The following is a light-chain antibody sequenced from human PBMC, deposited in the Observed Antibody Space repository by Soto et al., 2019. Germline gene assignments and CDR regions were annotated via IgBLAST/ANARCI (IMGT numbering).Light chain of an antibody. J-gene: IGKJ3*01. V-gene: IGKV1-5*03. CDR3: QQYNSYWVT. Sequence: DIQMTQSPSTLSASVGDRVTITCRASQSISSWLAWYQQKPGKAPKLLIYKAYSLESGVPSRFSGSGSGTEFPLTISSLQPDDFATYYCQQYNSYWVTFGPGTKVDIK. CDR2: KAY. CDR1: QSISSW.